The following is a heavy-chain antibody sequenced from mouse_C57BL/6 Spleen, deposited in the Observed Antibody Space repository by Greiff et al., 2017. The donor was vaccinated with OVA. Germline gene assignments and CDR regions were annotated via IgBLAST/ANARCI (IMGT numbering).Heavy chain of an antibody. CDR1: GYTFTDYE. CDR2: IDPETGGT. V-gene: IGHV1-15*01. J-gene: IGHJ4*01. Sequence: VQLQQSGAELVRPGASVTLSCKASGYTFTDYEMHWVKQTPVHGLEWIGAIDPETGGTAYNQKFKGKAILTADKSSSTAYMELRSLTSRDPAVYYCTRAIFSGAMDYWGQGTSVTVSS. CDR3: TRAIFSGAMDY.